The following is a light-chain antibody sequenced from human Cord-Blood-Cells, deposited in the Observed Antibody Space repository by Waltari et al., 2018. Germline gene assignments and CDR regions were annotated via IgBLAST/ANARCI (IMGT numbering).Light chain of an antibody. Sequence: EIVMTQSPATLSVSPGERATLSCRASQSVSSNLAWYQQKPGQAPRRLIYGASTRATGIPARFSGSGSGTEFTLTISSLQSEDFAVYYCQQYNIWPPFTFGPGTKVDIK. CDR1: QSVSSN. CDR2: GAS. CDR3: QQYNIWPPFT. J-gene: IGKJ3*01. V-gene: IGKV3-15*01.